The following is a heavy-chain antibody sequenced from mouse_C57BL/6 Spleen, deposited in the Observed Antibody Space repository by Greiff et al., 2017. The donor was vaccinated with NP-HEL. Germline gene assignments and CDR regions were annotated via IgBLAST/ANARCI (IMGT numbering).Heavy chain of an antibody. CDR3: ARVGSYHYFDY. CDR2: IYPGDGDT. CDR1: GYAFSSSW. Sequence: HVQLQQSGPELVKPGASVKISCKASGYAFSSSWMNWVKQRPGKGLEWIGRIYPGDGDTNYNGKFKGKATLTADKSTSTAYMQLSSLTSEDSAVSFCARVGSYHYFDYWGQGTTLTVSS. J-gene: IGHJ2*01. V-gene: IGHV1-82*01.